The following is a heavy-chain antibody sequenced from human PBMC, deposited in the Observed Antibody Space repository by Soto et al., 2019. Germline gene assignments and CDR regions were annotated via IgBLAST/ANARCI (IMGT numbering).Heavy chain of an antibody. D-gene: IGHD5-18*01. CDR1: GGSISSSNW. CDR3: ARGVAGYSYGPNNWFDP. CDR2: IYHSGST. J-gene: IGHJ5*02. V-gene: IGHV4-4*02. Sequence: PSETLSLTGAVSGGSISSSNWWSWVRQPPGKGLEWIGEIYHSGSTNYNPSLKSRATISVDKSKNQFSLKLSSVTAADTAVYYCARGVAGYSYGPNNWFDPWGQGTLVTV.